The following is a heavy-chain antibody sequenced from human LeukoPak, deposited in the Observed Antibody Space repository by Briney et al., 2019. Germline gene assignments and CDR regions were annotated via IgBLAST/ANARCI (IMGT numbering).Heavy chain of an antibody. J-gene: IGHJ3*02. CDR2: IFHRGIP. D-gene: IGHD1-26*01. V-gene: IGHV4-4*02. CDR3: ARYTESYPHDAFDI. Sequence: SETLSLTCAVSDYSITNSWWSWVRQSPGMRLEWIGQIFHRGIPNYNPSLKSRVTMSIDKSNNQLSLKMNSVTAADTAVYYCARYTESYPHDAFDIWGQGTMVTVSS. CDR1: DYSITNSW.